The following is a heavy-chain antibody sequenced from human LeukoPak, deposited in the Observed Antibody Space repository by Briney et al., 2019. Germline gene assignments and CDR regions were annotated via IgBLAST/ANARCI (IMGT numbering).Heavy chain of an antibody. V-gene: IGHV6-1*01. D-gene: IGHD3-22*01. CDR2: TYYRSKWYN. J-gene: IGHJ4*02. CDR1: GESVSSNSAA. Sequence: SQTLSLTCAISGESVSSNSAAWNWIRQSPSRGLEWLGRTYYRSKWYNDYAVSVKSRITINPDTSKNQFSLQLNSVTPEDTAVYYCARANYYDSSGSLEDWGQGTLVTVSS. CDR3: ARANYYDSSGSLED.